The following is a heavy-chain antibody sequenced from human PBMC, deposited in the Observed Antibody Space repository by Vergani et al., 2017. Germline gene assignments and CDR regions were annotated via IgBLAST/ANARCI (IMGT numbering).Heavy chain of an antibody. CDR2: MDYNGRY. CDR1: GGSFFNSRYY. Sequence: QLQLQESGPGLVKTSGTLSLTCSVTGGSFFNSRYYWGWIRQPPGKGLEWIGSMDYNGRYYYTPSLRRRVAISIDTSKMQFYLKLYSLTAADTAIYYCAKHVTHDYYNDSDYFDDWGLGTLVTVSS. CDR3: AKHVTHDYYNDSDYFDD. V-gene: IGHV4-39*01. J-gene: IGHJ4*01. D-gene: IGHD3-22*01.